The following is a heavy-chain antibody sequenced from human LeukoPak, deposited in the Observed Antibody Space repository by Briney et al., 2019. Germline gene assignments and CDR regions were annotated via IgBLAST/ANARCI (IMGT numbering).Heavy chain of an antibody. Sequence: PGGSLRLSCAASGFTFSSYAMHWVRQAPGKGLEWVAVIWYDGSNKYYADSVKGRFTISRDNSKNTLYLQINSRRAEDTAVYYLAVLEMPTKGPGGGGTLVTVSS. V-gene: IGHV3-33*01. D-gene: IGHD5-24*01. CDR1: GFTFSSYA. CDR2: IWYDGSNK. CDR3: AVLEMPTKGP. J-gene: IGHJ5*02.